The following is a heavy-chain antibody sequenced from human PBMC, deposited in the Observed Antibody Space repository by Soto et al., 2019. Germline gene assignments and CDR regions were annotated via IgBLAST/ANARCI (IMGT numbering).Heavy chain of an antibody. CDR1: GGTFSSYA. V-gene: IGHV1-69*13. CDR3: ARDRYCSGGSCYSGYYYYYGMDV. CDR2: IIPIFGTA. J-gene: IGHJ6*02. Sequence: ASVKVSCKASGGTFSSYAISWVRQAPGQGLEWMGGIIPIFGTANYAQKFQGRVTITADESTSTAYMELSSLRSEDTAVYYCARDRYCSGGSCYSGYYYYYGMDVWGQGTTVTVSS. D-gene: IGHD2-15*01.